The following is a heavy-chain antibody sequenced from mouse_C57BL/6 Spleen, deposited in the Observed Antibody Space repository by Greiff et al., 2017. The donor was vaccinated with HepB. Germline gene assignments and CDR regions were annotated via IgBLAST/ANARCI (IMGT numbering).Heavy chain of an antibody. CDR2: IYPGDGDT. J-gene: IGHJ1*03. V-gene: IGHV1-80*01. CDR3: ARSHYGSSFYWYFDV. CDR1: GYAFSSYW. D-gene: IGHD1-1*01. Sequence: VQLQQSGAELVKPGASVKISCKASGYAFSSYWMNWVKQRPGKGLEWIGQIYPGDGDTNYNGKFKGKATLTADKSSSTAYMQLSSLTSEDSAVDFCARSHYGSSFYWYFDVWGTGTTVTVSS.